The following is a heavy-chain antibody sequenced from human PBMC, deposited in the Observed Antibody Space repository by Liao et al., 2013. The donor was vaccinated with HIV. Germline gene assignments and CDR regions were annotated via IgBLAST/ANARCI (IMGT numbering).Heavy chain of an antibody. J-gene: IGHJ4*02. CDR3: ARQLTIFGVVYFDY. CDR2: IYASGSP. V-gene: IGHV4-4*07. Sequence: QVQLQESGPGLVKPSETLSLNCTVSGASISNYYWNWIRQPAGKGLEWIGHIYASGSPNYNPSLKSRVTMSVDTSKNQFSLKLSSVTAADTAVYYCARQLTIFGVVYFDYWGQGTLVTVSS. D-gene: IGHD3-3*01. CDR1: GASISNYY.